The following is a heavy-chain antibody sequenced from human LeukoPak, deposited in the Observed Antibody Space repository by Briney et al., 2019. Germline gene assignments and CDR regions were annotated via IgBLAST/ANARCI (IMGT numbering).Heavy chain of an antibody. V-gene: IGHV3-15*01. Sequence: GGSLRLSCAASGFTFSNAWMSWVCQAPGKGLEWVGRIKSKTDGGTTDYAAPVKGRFTISRDDSKNRLYLQMNSLKTEDTAVYYCTTPKDYGSGSIDYWGQGTLVTVSS. CDR1: GFTFSNAW. CDR3: TTPKDYGSGSIDY. CDR2: IKSKTDGGTT. D-gene: IGHD3-10*01. J-gene: IGHJ4*02.